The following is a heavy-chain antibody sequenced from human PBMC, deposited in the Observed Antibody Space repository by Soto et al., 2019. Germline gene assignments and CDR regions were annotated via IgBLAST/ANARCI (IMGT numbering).Heavy chain of an antibody. V-gene: IGHV4-61*08. J-gene: IGHJ1*01. Sequence: PSETLSLTCTVSGGSISSGDYYWSWIRQPPGKGLEWIGYINYSGSTNYNPSLKSRVTIPADTSKNQFSLKLSSVTAADTAVHHCAREVGATTGSYCQHWDQGXLVTVSS. CDR3: AREVGATTGSYCQH. CDR2: INYSGST. CDR1: GGSISSGDYY. D-gene: IGHD1-26*01.